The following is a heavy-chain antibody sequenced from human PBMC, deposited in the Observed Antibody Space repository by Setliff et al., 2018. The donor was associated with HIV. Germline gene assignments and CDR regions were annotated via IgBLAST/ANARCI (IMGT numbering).Heavy chain of an antibody. D-gene: IGHD2-2*01. CDR3: ARHGDAFVVPADV. CDR1: GGSIATTTYY. Sequence: PSETLSLTCTVSGGSIATTTYYWGWIRQPPGKGLEWIGAIYYRSHSHYNPSLKSRVTISVDTAKNQFSLNLTSVTPADTALYYCARHGDAFVVPADVWGQGTLVTVSS. J-gene: IGHJ4*02. CDR2: IYYRSHS. V-gene: IGHV4-39*01.